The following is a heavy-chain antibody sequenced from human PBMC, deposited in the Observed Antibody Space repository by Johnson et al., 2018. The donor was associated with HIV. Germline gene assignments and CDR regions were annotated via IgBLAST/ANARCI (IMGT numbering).Heavy chain of an antibody. CDR3: ARGREGGTYQGGAFDI. V-gene: IGHV3-30*03. J-gene: IGHJ3*02. CDR2: ISYDGSNK. CDR1: GFTFNTYG. Sequence: VLLLESGGGVVQPGRSLRLSCAASGFTFNTYGMHWVRQAPGKGLEWVAVISYDGSNKYYADSVKGRFTISRDNAKNTLYLQMNSLRAEDRSVDYCARGREGGTYQGGAFDIWGQGTMVTVSS. D-gene: IGHD1-26*01.